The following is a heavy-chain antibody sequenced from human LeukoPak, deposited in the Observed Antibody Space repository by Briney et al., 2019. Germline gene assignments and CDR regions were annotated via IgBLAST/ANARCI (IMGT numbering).Heavy chain of an antibody. CDR3: ARSPVHYYYYYYMDV. V-gene: IGHV4-59*01. CDR1: GGSISSYY. Sequence: SETLSLTCTVSGGSISSYYWSWIRQPPGKGLEWIGYIYYSGSTNYNPSLKSRVTISVDTSKNQFSLKLSSVTAADTAVYYCARSPVHYYYYYYMDVRGKGTTVTVSS. J-gene: IGHJ6*03. D-gene: IGHD1-1*01. CDR2: IYYSGST.